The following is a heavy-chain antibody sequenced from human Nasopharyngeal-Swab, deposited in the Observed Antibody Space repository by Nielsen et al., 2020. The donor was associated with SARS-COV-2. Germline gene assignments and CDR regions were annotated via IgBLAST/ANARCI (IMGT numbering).Heavy chain of an antibody. CDR2: ITGNGDTT. J-gene: IGHJ4*02. D-gene: IGHD6-13*01. CDR1: GLTVSSTY. Sequence: GGSLRLSCAVSGLTVSSTYMSWLRQAPGKGLEWVSTITGNGDTTYYADSVKGRFTISRDDAQNSLYLQMNSLRDEDTAVYYCARASKTGAAAGLHPFGNWGQGALVTVSS. V-gene: IGHV3-11*04. CDR3: ARASKTGAAAGLHPFGN.